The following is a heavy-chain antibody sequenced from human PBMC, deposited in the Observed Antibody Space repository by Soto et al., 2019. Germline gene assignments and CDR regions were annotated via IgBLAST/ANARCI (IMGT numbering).Heavy chain of an antibody. D-gene: IGHD2-15*01. CDR3: TRDPVDSPVFDY. Sequence: SLRLSCAASGFTVINTYLSWVRQAPGKGLEWVSVIYRDGRTYYADSVKGRFTISRDHSKNTLYLQMNSLRAEDTAVYYCTRDPVDSPVFDYWGQGTLVTVSS. V-gene: IGHV3-66*01. J-gene: IGHJ4*02. CDR2: IYRDGRT. CDR1: GFTVINTY.